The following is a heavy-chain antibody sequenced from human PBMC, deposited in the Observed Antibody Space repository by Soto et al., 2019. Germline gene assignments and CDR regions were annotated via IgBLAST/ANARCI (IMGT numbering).Heavy chain of an antibody. V-gene: IGHV4-39*01. J-gene: IGHJ3*02. CDR2: IYYSGST. CDR1: GGSISCSSYY. CDR3: ATRFGEFPRVAFDI. Sequence: QLQLQESGPGLVKPSETLSLTCTVSGGSISCSSYYWGWIRQPPGKGLEWIGSIYYSGSTYYNPSLRSRVTIAVDTSKNQFSLKLSSVTAADTAVYYCATRFGEFPRVAFDIWGQGTMVTVSS. D-gene: IGHD3-10*01.